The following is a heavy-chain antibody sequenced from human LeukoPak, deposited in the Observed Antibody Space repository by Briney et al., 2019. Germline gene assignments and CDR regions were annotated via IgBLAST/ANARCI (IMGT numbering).Heavy chain of an antibody. J-gene: IGHJ4*02. V-gene: IGHV3-74*01. CDR3: ARERSGSFDN. D-gene: IGHD3-10*01. CDR2: INTDGSST. CDR1: GFTFSSYW. Sequence: GGSLRLSCAASGFTFSSYWMHWVRQAPGKGLVWVSGINTDGSSTTYADSVKGRFTISRDNAKNTLYLQMNSLRGGDTAVYHCARERSGSFDNWGQGTLVTVSS.